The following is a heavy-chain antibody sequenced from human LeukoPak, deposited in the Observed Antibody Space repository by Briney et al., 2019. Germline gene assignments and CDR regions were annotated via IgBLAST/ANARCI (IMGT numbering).Heavy chain of an antibody. CDR2: ISSSSSYI. D-gene: IGHD6-13*01. V-gene: IGHV3-21*01. CDR1: GFTFSSYS. CDR3: ARAFIAGTDAFDI. J-gene: IGHJ3*02. Sequence: GGSLRLSCAASGFTFSSYSMNWVRQAPGKGLEWASSISSSSSYIYYADSVKGRFTISRDNAKNSLYLQMNSLRAEDTAVYYCARAFIAGTDAFDIWGQGTMVTVSS.